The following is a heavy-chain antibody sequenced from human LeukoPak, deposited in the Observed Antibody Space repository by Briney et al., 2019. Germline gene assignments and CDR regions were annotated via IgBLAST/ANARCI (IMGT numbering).Heavy chain of an antibody. J-gene: IGHJ4*02. Sequence: PGGSLRLSCAASGFTFSSYWMHWVRQAPGKGLEWVSYISSSGSTIYYADSVKGRFTISRDNAKNSLYLQMNSLRAEDTAVYYCARERTYYYDSSGYYSRYFDYWGQGTLVTVSS. CDR2: ISSSGSTI. V-gene: IGHV3-48*04. D-gene: IGHD3-22*01. CDR1: GFTFSSYW. CDR3: ARERTYYYDSSGYYSRYFDY.